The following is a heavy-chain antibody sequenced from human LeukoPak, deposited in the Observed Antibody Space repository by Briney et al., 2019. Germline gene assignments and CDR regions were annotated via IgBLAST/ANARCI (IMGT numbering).Heavy chain of an antibody. Sequence: ETLSLTCAVYGGSFSGYYWSWIRQPPGKGLEWIGEINHSGSTNYNPSLKSRVTISVDTSKNQFSLKLSSVTAADTAVYYCARGRLRFLEWLLPKSETEYFQHWGQGTLVTVSS. V-gene: IGHV4-34*01. J-gene: IGHJ1*01. CDR3: ARGRLRFLEWLLPKSETEYFQH. CDR1: GGSFSGYY. D-gene: IGHD3-3*01. CDR2: INHSGST.